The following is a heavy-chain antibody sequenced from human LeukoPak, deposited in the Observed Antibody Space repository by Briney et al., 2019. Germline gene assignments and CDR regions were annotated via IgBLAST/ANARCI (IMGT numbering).Heavy chain of an antibody. CDR2: IYYSGST. CDR1: GGSISSGDYY. CDR3: ARDRGAAAGTSYFDY. D-gene: IGHD6-13*01. J-gene: IGHJ4*02. V-gene: IGHV4-30-4*01. Sequence: PSQTLSLTCTVSGGSISSGDYYWSWIRQPPGKGLEWIGYIYYSGSTYYNPSLKSRATISVDTSKNQFSLKLSSVTAADTAVYYCARDRGAAAGTSYFDYWGQGTLVTVSS.